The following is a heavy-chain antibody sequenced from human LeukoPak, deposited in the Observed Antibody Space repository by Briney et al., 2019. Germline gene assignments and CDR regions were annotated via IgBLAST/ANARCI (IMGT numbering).Heavy chain of an antibody. D-gene: IGHD6-13*01. Sequence: GGSLRLSCAASGFTFASYAMGWVRQAPGKGLEWVSAITATGGAIYYADSVKGRFTISRDNSKNTLYLQMNTLRAEDTALYYCAKGEYTSSLYFGSWGQGTLVTVSS. V-gene: IGHV3-23*01. J-gene: IGHJ4*02. CDR2: ITATGGAI. CDR3: AKGEYTSSLYFGS. CDR1: GFTFASYA.